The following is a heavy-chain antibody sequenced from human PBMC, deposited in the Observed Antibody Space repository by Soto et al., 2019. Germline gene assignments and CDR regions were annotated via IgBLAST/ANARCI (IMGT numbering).Heavy chain of an antibody. CDR3: AREFYSSTLNKMPYFDL. V-gene: IGHV1-69*06. J-gene: IGHJ2*01. CDR2: IIPIFGTS. Sequence: QVQLVQSEAEVRKPGSSVRVSCKPSGGTFSTYPIAWLRQAPGQGLEWMGEIIPIFGTSNSALNFQDTFTISADRSTNTAYMELSSLISADTAVYYCAREFYSSTLNKMPYFDLWGRGTLVTVSS. D-gene: IGHD6-13*01. CDR1: GGTFSTYP.